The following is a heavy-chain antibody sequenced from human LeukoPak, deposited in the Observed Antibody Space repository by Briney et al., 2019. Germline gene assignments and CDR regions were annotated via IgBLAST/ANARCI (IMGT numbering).Heavy chain of an antibody. D-gene: IGHD3-16*02. V-gene: IGHV4-39*01. CDR3: AKQVMITFGGVIARDDGFDI. Sequence: SETLSLTRTVSGGSISSSSYYWAWIRQPPGKGLEWIGNISYSGSTYYNPSLKSRVTISVDTSKNHFSLKLSSVTAADTAVYYCAKQVMITFGGVIARDDGFDIWGQGTMVAVSS. CDR2: ISYSGST. CDR1: GGSISSSSYY. J-gene: IGHJ3*02.